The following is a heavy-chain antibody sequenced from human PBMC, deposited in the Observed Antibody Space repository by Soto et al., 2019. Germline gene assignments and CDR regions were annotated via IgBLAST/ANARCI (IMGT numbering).Heavy chain of an antibody. CDR2: ISPGSRYP. J-gene: IGHJ5*02. Sequence: GGSLRLSCAGSGFTFSDSYMSWIRQAPGKGLEWLSYISPGSRYPAYADSVKGRFTISRDNAKRSLYLQMMSLTAEDTAIYYCVRGGGGGLFDPWGQGTMVTVSS. D-gene: IGHD2-15*01. V-gene: IGHV3-11*06. CDR1: GFTFSDSY. CDR3: VRGGGGGLFDP.